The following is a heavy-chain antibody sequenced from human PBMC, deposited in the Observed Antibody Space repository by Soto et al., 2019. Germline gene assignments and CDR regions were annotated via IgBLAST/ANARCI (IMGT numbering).Heavy chain of an antibody. CDR2: INSDGSST. V-gene: IGHV3-74*01. CDR1: GFTFSSYW. J-gene: IGHJ6*02. Sequence: GGSLRLSWAASGFTFSSYWMHWVRQAPGKGLVWVSRINSDGSSTSYADSVKSRLTITKDTSKNQVVLTMTNMDPVDTATYYYAHARHPYYYYGMDVWGQGTTVTVSS. CDR3: AHARHPYYYYGMDV.